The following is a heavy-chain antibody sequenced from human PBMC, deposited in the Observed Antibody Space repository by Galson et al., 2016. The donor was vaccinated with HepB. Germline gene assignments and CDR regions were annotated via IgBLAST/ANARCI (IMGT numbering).Heavy chain of an antibody. J-gene: IGHJ6*02. V-gene: IGHV3-11*04. Sequence: SLRLSCAGSGFPFSDYYMSWIRQAPGKGLEWISYISNSVGTRYYVDSVKGRFSISRDNAGNSLFLQMNSLRADDTAVYYCARDRYYSLDLWGQGTTVTVSS. CDR3: ARDRYYSLDL. CDR1: GFPFSDYY. CDR2: ISNSVGTR. D-gene: IGHD2-15*01.